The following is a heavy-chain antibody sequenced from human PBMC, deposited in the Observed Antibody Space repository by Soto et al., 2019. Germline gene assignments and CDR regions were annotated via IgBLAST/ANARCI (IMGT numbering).Heavy chain of an antibody. J-gene: IGHJ6*02. CDR1: GGSISSGGYS. Sequence: PSETLSLTCAVSGGSISSGGYSWSWIRQPPGKGLEGIGYIYHSGSTYYNPSLKSRVTISVDRSKNQFSLKLSSVTAADTAVYYGARGGGWTSVNDIDVWGQGTTVTVSS. V-gene: IGHV4-30-2*01. D-gene: IGHD4-17*01. CDR2: IYHSGST. CDR3: ARGGGWTSVNDIDV.